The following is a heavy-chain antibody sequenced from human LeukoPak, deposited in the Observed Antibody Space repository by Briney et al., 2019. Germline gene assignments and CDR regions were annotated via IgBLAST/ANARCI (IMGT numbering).Heavy chain of an antibody. CDR2: IYYSGST. Sequence: SETLSLTCTVSGGSISSSNYYWGWIRQPPGKGLEWIGSIYYSGSTYYNPSLKSRVTISVDTSKNQFSLKLSSVTAADTAVYYCARAGTLYGSGSYLTFDSWGQGTLVTVSS. J-gene: IGHJ4*02. CDR1: GGSISSSNYY. CDR3: ARAGTLYGSGSYLTFDS. V-gene: IGHV4-39*07. D-gene: IGHD3-10*01.